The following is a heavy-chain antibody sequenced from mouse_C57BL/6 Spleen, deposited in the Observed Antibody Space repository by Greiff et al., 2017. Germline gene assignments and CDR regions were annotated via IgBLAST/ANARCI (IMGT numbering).Heavy chain of an antibody. CDR1: GFTFSDYG. J-gene: IGHJ4*01. CDR3: ARPTMRAAMDY. Sequence: EVQLVESGGGLVKPGGSLKLSCAASGFTFSDYGMHWVRQAPEKGLEWVAYISSGSSTIYYADPVKGRFTISRDNAKNTLFLQMTSLRSEDTAMYYCARPTMRAAMDYWGQGTSVTVSS. V-gene: IGHV5-17*01. D-gene: IGHD2-4*01. CDR2: ISSGSSTI.